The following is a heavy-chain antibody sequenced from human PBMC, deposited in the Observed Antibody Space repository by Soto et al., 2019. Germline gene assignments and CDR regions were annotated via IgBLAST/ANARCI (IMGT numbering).Heavy chain of an antibody. CDR3: AKMKSGRSTSCCHY. V-gene: IGHV3-23*01. CDR2: ISGSGGST. CDR1: GFTFSSYA. Sequence: GGSLRLSCAASGFTFSSYAMSWVRQAPGKGLEWVSAISGSGGSTYYADSVKGRFTISRDNSKNTLYLQMNSLRAEDTAVYYCAKMKSGRSTSCCHYWGQGTLVTVSS. J-gene: IGHJ4*02. D-gene: IGHD2-2*01.